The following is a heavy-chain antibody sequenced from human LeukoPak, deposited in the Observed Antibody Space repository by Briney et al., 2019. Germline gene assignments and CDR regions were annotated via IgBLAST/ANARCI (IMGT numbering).Heavy chain of an antibody. V-gene: IGHV3-33*08. CDR2: IWYDGSNK. CDR3: ARDIVPAVAGIDY. Sequence: GGSLRLSCAPSGFTFSSYGMHWVRQAPGKGLEWVAVIWYDGSNKYYADSVKGRFTISRDNSKNTLYLQMNSLRAEDTAVYYCARDIVPAVAGIDYWGQGTLVTVSS. D-gene: IGHD6-19*01. CDR1: GFTFSSYG. J-gene: IGHJ4*02.